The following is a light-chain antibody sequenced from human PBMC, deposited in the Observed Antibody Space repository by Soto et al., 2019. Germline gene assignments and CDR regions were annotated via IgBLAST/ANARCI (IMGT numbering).Light chain of an antibody. Sequence: ALTQPASVSGSPGQSIAISCTGSSGDVGRYNYVSWYQQHPGKAPKLVIYDVSNRPSGVSTRFSGSKSGNTASLTISGLQAEDEADYYCGSYTTSSSVVFGGGTKLTVL. CDR3: GSYTTSSSVV. V-gene: IGLV2-14*01. J-gene: IGLJ2*01. CDR2: DVS. CDR1: SGDVGRYNY.